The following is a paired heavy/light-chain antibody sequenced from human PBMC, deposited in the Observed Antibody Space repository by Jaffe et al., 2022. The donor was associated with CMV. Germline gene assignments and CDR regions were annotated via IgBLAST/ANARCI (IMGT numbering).Heavy chain of an antibody. V-gene: IGHV3-23*04. CDR2: ISGSGGDT. D-gene: IGHD6-13*01. Sequence: EVQLVESGGGLVQPGGSLRLSCAASGFTFSSNAMTWVRQAPGKGLEWVSGISGSGGDTYYTDSVKGRFTISRDNSKNTLFLQMHSLRAEDTATYYCGNCPYYNSRWYGVDSWGPGTLVTVSS. CDR3: GNCPYYNSRWYGVDS. J-gene: IGHJ4*02. CDR1: GFTFSSNA.
Light chain of an antibody. CDR2: RDN. V-gene: IGLV1-47*01. CDR1: SSNIGSNY. CDR3: AAWDDSLRGLV. Sequence: QSVVTQPPSASGTPGQRVTISCSGSSSNIGSNYVYWYQQLPGTAPKLLIYRDNQRPSGVPDRFSGSKSGTSASLAISGLRSDDEADYYCAAWDDSLRGLVFGGGTKVTVL. J-gene: IGLJ2*01.